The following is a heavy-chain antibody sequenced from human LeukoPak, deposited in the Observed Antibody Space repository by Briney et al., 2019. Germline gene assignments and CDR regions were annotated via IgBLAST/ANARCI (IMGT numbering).Heavy chain of an antibody. J-gene: IGHJ4*02. Sequence: GGSLRLSCAASGFTFSSYSMNWVRQAPGKGLEWVSYISSSGSTIYYADSVKGRFTISRDNAKNSLYLQMNSLRAEDTAVYYCAREGLLWFGESFPYYFDYWGQGTLVTVSS. CDR3: AREGLLWFGESFPYYFDY. D-gene: IGHD3-10*01. CDR2: ISSSGSTI. V-gene: IGHV3-48*04. CDR1: GFTFSSYS.